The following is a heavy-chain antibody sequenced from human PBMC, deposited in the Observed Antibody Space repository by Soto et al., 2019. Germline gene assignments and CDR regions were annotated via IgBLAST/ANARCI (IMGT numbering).Heavy chain of an antibody. CDR2: VHSGGNN. J-gene: IGHJ3*02. CDR3: ARVQVRWGFWPGHLNAFDI. V-gene: IGHV4-34*01. Sequence: QVQLQQWGAGLLKPSETLSLTCAVSGGSLGGSFSGLYWTWIRQAPGKGLEWIGEVHSGGNNNYNPSLQSRVTISVDTSKNQFSLNLWSVTAADTALYFCARVQVRWGFWPGHLNAFDIWSQGTVVSVSS. CDR1: GGSLGGSFSGLY. D-gene: IGHD3-3*01.